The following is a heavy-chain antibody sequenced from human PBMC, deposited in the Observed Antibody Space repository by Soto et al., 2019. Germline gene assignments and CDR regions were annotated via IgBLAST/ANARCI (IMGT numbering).Heavy chain of an antibody. V-gene: IGHV3-53*01. J-gene: IGHJ4*02. Sequence: EVQLVESGGGLIQPGGSLRLSCAASGFNVSSNYMSWVRQAPGKGLEWLSVIYSGGSTYYAESVKGRFTISRDNSKNTLNLQMNALRVEGTAVYYCARGPHVGIRTRWRQGSLVTVSS. CDR2: IYSGGST. CDR1: GFNVSSNY. CDR3: ARGPHVGIRTR. D-gene: IGHD3-22*01.